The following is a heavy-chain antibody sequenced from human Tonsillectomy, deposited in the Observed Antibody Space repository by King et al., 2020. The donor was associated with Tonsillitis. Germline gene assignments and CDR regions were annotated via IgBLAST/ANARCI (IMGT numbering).Heavy chain of an antibody. Sequence: VQLVESGGGLVQPGGSLRLSCAASGFTVSSNYMNWVRQAPGKGLEWVSVIYGGGSTYYADSVRGRFTISRDNSNNTLSLQMNSLRTEDTAVYYCARGYYASGYDAFDIWGQGTMVTVSS. CDR3: ARGYYASGYDAFDI. CDR1: GFTVSSNY. J-gene: IGHJ3*02. V-gene: IGHV3-66*01. CDR2: IYGGGST. D-gene: IGHD3-10*01.